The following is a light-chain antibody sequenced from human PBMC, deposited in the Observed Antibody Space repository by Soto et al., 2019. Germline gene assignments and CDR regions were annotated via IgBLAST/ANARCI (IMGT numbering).Light chain of an antibody. CDR2: AVS. J-gene: IGKJ4*01. V-gene: IGKV1-39*01. CDR3: QHS. CDR1: QSINGY. Sequence: DIQMTQSPSSLSASVGDRVTITCRASQSINGYLNWYQQKLGEAPNLLIYAVSSLQSGVPSRFSGSGSETVFTLTTSRLQPEDFASYFCQHSIGGGTKVEIK.